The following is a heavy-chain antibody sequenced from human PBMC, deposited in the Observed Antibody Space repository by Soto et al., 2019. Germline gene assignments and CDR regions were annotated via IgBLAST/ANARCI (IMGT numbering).Heavy chain of an antibody. CDR2: ISDSGST. CDR3: EKGGEGYCSGTSCLYHMDA. V-gene: IGHV3-23*01. J-gene: IGHJ6*03. D-gene: IGHD2-15*01. Sequence: EVQLLESGGGLVQPGGSRRLSCAASGFTFSSYAMSWVRQAPGKGLEWVSTISDSGSTYYADSVKGRFTISRDTSKNTMYVQMSSLRAEDTAVYYCEKGGEGYCSGTSCLYHMDAWGKGTTVTVSS. CDR1: GFTFSSYA.